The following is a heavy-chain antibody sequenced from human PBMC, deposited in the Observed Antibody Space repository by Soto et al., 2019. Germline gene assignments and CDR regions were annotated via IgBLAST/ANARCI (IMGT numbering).Heavy chain of an antibody. CDR2: INHSGST. J-gene: IGHJ4*02. D-gene: IGHD3-10*01. Sequence: SETLSLTCAVYGGSFSGYYWSWIRQPPGKGLEWIGEINHSGSTNYNPSLKSRVTISVDTSKNTLYLQMNSLRAEDTAFYFCAKGGSFGGILDSWGRGTLVTVSS. CDR1: GGSFSGYY. V-gene: IGHV4-34*01. CDR3: AKGGSFGGILDS.